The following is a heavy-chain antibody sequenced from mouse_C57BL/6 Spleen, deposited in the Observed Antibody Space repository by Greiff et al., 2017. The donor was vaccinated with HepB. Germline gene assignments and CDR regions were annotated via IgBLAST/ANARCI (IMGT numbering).Heavy chain of an antibody. V-gene: IGHV1-69*01. CDR1: GYTFTSYW. CDR2: IDPSDSYT. J-gene: IGHJ4*01. D-gene: IGHD2-5*01. Sequence: QVQLQQPGAELVMPGASVKLSCKASGYTFTSYWMHWVKQRPGQGLEWIGEIDPSDSYTNYNQKFKGKSTLTVDKSSSTAYMQLSSLTSEDSAVYYCARGAPYSNYDYYAMDYWGQGTSVTVSS. CDR3: ARGAPYSNYDYYAMDY.